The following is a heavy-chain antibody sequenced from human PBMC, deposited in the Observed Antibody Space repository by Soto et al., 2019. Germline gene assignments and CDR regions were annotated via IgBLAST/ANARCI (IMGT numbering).Heavy chain of an antibody. Sequence: SETLSLTCTFSGGSISSYYWSCIRHPAGKGLEWIGRIYTSGSTNYNPSLKSRVTMSVDTSKNQFSLKLSSVTAADTAVYYCAREPLLKKNAFDIWGQGTVVSVS. D-gene: IGHD1-26*01. CDR1: GGSISSYY. V-gene: IGHV4-4*07. CDR3: AREPLLKKNAFDI. J-gene: IGHJ3*02. CDR2: IYTSGST.